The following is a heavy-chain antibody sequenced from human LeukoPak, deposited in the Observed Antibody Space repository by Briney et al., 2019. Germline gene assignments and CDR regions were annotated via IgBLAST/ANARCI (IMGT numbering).Heavy chain of an antibody. V-gene: IGHV1-18*01. CDR2: ISAYNGNT. CDR3: ARVVSYGSGESNWFDP. J-gene: IGHJ5*02. Sequence: GASVKVSCKASGYTFTSYGISWVRQAPGQGLEWMGWISAYNGNTNYAQKLQGRVTMTTDTSTSTAYMELRSLRSDDTAVYYCARVVSYGSGESNWFDPWGQGTLVTVSS. D-gene: IGHD3-10*01. CDR1: GYTFTSYG.